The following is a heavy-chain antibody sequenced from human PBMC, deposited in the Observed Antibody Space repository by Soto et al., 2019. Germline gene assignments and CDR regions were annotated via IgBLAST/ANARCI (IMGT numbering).Heavy chain of an antibody. CDR3: ARVSDYYDSSGTFDY. J-gene: IGHJ4*02. Sequence: SVKVSCKASGGTFSSYAISRVRQAPGQGLEWMGGIIPIFGTANYAQKFQGRVTITADESTSTAYMELSSLRSEDTAVYYCARVSDYYDSSGTFDYWGQETLVTVSP. CDR2: IIPIFGTA. V-gene: IGHV1-69*13. CDR1: GGTFSSYA. D-gene: IGHD3-22*01.